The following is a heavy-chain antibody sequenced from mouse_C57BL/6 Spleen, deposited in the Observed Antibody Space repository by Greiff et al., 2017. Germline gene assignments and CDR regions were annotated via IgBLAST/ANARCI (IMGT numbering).Heavy chain of an antibody. CDR2: IWRGGST. V-gene: IGHV2-2*01. CDR3: ARELRWYFDV. J-gene: IGHJ1*03. D-gene: IGHD1-1*01. Sequence: QVQLQQSGPGLVQPSQSLSITCTVSGFSLTSYGVHWVRPSPGKGLEWLGVIWRGGSTDYTAAFLSRLSISKDNSKSQVFCKMNSQQADDTARYYCARELRWYFDVWGTGTTVTVSA. CDR1: GFSLTSYG.